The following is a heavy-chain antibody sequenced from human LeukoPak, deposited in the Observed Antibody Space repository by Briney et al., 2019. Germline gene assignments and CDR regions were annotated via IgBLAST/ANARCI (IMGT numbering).Heavy chain of an antibody. Sequence: PSETLSLTCTVSGGSISNYYWSWIRQPAGEGLEWIGRIYSSGVTDYNPSLKSRVTMSVDTSKNQFSLKVNSVTAADTAVYYCARGPGGATYEAFDFWGQGTLVTVSS. J-gene: IGHJ4*02. CDR3: ARGPGGATYEAFDF. V-gene: IGHV4-4*07. D-gene: IGHD1-26*01. CDR2: IYSSGVT. CDR1: GGSISNYY.